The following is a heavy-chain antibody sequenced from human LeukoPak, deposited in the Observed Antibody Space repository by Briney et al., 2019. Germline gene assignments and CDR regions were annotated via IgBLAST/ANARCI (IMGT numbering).Heavy chain of an antibody. CDR2: ISGSGGST. CDR1: GFTFSSYG. D-gene: IGHD5-18*01. CDR3: ALTVDTAMVGDHDY. V-gene: IGHV3-23*01. Sequence: PGGSLRLSCAASGFTFSSYGMSWVRQAPGKGLEWVSAISGSGGSTYYADSVKGRFTISRDNSKNTLYLQMNSLRAEDTAVYYCALTVDTAMVGDHDYWGQGTLVTVSS. J-gene: IGHJ4*02.